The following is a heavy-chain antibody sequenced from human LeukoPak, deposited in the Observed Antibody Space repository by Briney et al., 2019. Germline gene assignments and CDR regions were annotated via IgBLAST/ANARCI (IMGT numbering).Heavy chain of an antibody. V-gene: IGHV3-30-3*01. CDR2: ISYDGSNK. CDR3: AENSALEY. Sequence: GGSLRLSCAASGFTFSDYYMSWIRQAPGKGLEWVAVISYDGSNKYYADSVKGRFTISRDNSKNTLYLQMNSLRAEDTAVYYCAENSALEYWGQGTLVTVSS. D-gene: IGHD1/OR15-1a*01. CDR1: GFTFSDYY. J-gene: IGHJ4*02.